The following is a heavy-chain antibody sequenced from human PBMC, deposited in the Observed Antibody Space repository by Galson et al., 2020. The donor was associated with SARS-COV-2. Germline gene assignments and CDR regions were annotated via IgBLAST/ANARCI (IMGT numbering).Heavy chain of an antibody. V-gene: IGHV5-51*01. CDR1: GYTFSSYW. Sequence: GESLKISCTGSGYTFSSYWIGWVRQMPGKGLEWMGIIYPGDSDTRYTPSFQGQVTISADESISTTYLQWSSLKASDTAICYCARGGESYYDCWGVYYEPDACDIWGEGTMVTVSS. D-gene: IGHD3-3*01. CDR3: ARGGESYYDCWGVYYEPDACDI. J-gene: IGHJ3*02. CDR2: IYPGDSDT.